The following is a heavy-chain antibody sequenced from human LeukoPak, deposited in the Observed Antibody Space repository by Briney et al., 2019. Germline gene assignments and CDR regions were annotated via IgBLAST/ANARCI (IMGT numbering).Heavy chain of an antibody. Sequence: ASVKVSCKASGYTFTGYYMHWVRQAPGQGLEWMGWINPNSGGTNYAQKFQGRVTMTRDTSISTAYMELSRLRSDDTAAYYCARDPSDYDFWSGYSPNFDYWGQGTLVTVSS. CDR3: ARDPSDYDFWSGYSPNFDY. V-gene: IGHV1-2*02. D-gene: IGHD3-3*01. CDR1: GYTFTGYY. CDR2: INPNSGGT. J-gene: IGHJ4*02.